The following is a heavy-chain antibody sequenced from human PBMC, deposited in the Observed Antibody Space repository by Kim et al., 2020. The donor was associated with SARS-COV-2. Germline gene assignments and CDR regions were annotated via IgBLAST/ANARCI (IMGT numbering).Heavy chain of an antibody. D-gene: IGHD3-9*01. CDR2: IWNDGTNK. Sequence: GGSLRLSCEASTFTSSFYGMHWVRQSPGEGLEWVAVIWNDGTNKFYADSVKGRFTISRDNSKNTLFLQMNSLRPDDTAVYYCATSPTIDWYFDLWGRGTLVTVSS. V-gene: IGHV3-33*03. J-gene: IGHJ2*01. CDR3: ATSPTIDWYFDL. CDR1: TFTSSFYG.